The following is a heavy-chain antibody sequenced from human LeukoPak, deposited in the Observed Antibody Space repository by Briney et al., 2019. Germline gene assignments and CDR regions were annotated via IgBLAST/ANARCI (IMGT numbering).Heavy chain of an antibody. CDR3: ARMKYFDSTGYSHAEYFQN. V-gene: IGHV1-69*04. CDR1: GGTFNSFA. J-gene: IGHJ1*01. D-gene: IGHD3-22*01. Sequence: EASVKVSCKASGGTFNSFAISWVRQAPGQGLEWVGRIIPLLGTPDYAQKFQGRATITSDKYTGTAYIELSSMRSEDTAMYYCARMKYFDSTGYSHAEYFQNWGQGTLVIVSS. CDR2: IIPLLGTP.